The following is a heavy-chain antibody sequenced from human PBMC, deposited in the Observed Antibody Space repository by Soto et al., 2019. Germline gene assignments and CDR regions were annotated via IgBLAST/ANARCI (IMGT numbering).Heavy chain of an antibody. V-gene: IGHV4-30-4*01. CDR2: IYDSGSS. Sequence: SETLSLTCTVSGGSVSSGDYFWSWIRQPPGEGLEWIGYIYDSGSSYYNPSLKSRVTMSVDTSKNQFSLRLRSVTAADTAMYYCAREKGYISGPKNFDSWGQGTLVTVSS. D-gene: IGHD5-12*01. CDR1: GGSVSSGDYF. CDR3: AREKGYISGPKNFDS. J-gene: IGHJ4*02.